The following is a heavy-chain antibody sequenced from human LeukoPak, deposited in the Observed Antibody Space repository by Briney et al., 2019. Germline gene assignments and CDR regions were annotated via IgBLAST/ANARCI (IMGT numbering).Heavy chain of an antibody. CDR2: VYYNGNI. CDR3: ARCLSGTRGAFDI. J-gene: IGHJ3*02. CDR1: GGSISPYY. V-gene: IGHV4-59*01. Sequence: SETLSLTCSVSGGSISPYYWSWVRQPPGKGLEWIGYVYYNGNINYNLSLKSRVTMSVDTSKNQFSLKLSSVTAADTAVYYCARCLSGTRGAFDIWGQGTMVTVSS. D-gene: IGHD2-8*01.